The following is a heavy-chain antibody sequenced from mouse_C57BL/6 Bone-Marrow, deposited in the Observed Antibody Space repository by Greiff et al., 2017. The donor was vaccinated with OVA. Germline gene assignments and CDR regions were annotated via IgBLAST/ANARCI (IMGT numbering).Heavy chain of an antibody. CDR2: IWSGGST. CDR3: AAGDY. J-gene: IGHJ4*01. Sequence: VQLQQSGPGLVQPSQSLSITCTVSGFSLTSYGVHWVRQSPGQGLEWLGVIWSGGSTDYNAAFISRLSIRKDNSKSQVFSKMNSLQADDTAIYYCAAGDYWGQGTSVTVSS. V-gene: IGHV2-2*01. CDR1: GFSLTSYG.